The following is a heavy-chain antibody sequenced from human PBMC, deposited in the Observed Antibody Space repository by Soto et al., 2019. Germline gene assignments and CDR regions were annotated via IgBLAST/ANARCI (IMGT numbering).Heavy chain of an antibody. Sequence: EVQLLESGGGLVQPGGSLRLSCAASGFTFSSYAMSWVRQAPGKGLEWVSAISGSGGSTYYADSVKGRFTISRDNSKNTLYLQMNSRRAEDTAVYYCAKLVGIGLDLDYWGQGTLVTVSS. D-gene: IGHD6-19*01. CDR3: AKLVGIGLDLDY. J-gene: IGHJ4*02. CDR2: ISGSGGST. V-gene: IGHV3-23*01. CDR1: GFTFSSYA.